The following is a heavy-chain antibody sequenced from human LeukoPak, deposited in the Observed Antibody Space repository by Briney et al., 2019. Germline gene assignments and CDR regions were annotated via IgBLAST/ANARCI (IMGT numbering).Heavy chain of an antibody. J-gene: IGHJ5*02. CDR3: ARDGAASSGYYSNWFDP. CDR1: GFTFSSYA. CDR2: ISYDGSNK. D-gene: IGHD3-22*01. Sequence: GGSLRLSCAASGFTFSSYAMHWVRQAPGKGLEWVAVISYDGSNKYYADSVKGRFTISRDNSKNMLYLQMNSLRTEDTAMYYCARDGAASSGYYSNWFDPWGQGTLVTVSS. V-gene: IGHV3-30-3*01.